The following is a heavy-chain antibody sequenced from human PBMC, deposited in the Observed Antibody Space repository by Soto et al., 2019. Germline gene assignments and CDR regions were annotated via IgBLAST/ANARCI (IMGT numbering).Heavy chain of an antibody. Sequence: QIQMVQSGAEVKEPGASVKVSCKTSGYIFLDYGIDWVRQAPGQDLQWMGWIGSYHTHTKYTPKFLGRVTITSDPSMRTVSMELRSLRSAATALYYCVIHGSRLSLDLSGPGTRITVSS. J-gene: IGHJ5*02. D-gene: IGHD2-15*01. CDR2: IGSYHTHT. CDR3: VIHGSRLSLDL. CDR1: GYIFLDYG. V-gene: IGHV1-18*04.